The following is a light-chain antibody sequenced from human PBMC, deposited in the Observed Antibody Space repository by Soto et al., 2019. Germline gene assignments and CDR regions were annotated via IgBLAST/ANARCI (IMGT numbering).Light chain of an antibody. CDR2: ENN. CDR3: GTWDTSLSAVV. V-gene: IGLV1-51*02. CDR1: SSNIGTNY. J-gene: IGLJ2*01. Sequence: QSVLTQPPSVSAAPGQKVTISCSGSSSNIGTNYVSWYQEFPGAAPKLLIYENNHRPSGIPYRFSGSKSGTSATLGITGLQTGDEADYYCGTWDTSLSAVVFGGGTKVTVL.